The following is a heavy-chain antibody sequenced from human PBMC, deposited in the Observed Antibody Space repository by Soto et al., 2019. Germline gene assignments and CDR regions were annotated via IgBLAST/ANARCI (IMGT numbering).Heavy chain of an antibody. Sequence: SETPSLTCTVSGGSIISGGYYFSCIRQHPGKGLEWIGYIYYSGSTYYNPSLKSRVTISVDTSKNQFSLKLSSVTAADTAVYYCARSKYYYYFDYWGQGTLVTVSS. J-gene: IGHJ4*02. CDR1: GGSIISGGYY. CDR3: ARSKYYYYFDY. CDR2: IYYSGST. D-gene: IGHD3-10*01. V-gene: IGHV4-31*03.